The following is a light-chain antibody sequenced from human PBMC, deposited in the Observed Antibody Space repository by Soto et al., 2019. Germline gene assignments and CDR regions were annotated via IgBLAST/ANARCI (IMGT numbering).Light chain of an antibody. V-gene: IGLV2-14*01. J-gene: IGLJ1*01. CDR1: SSDVGGYNY. CDR2: DVS. Sequence: QSALTQPASVSGSPGQSITISCTGTSSDVGGYNYVSWYQQHPGKAPKLMIYDVSNRPSGVSNRFSGSKSGNTASLTISGLQPEYEADYYCSSYASSSALGVFGTGTKLTVL. CDR3: SSYASSSALGV.